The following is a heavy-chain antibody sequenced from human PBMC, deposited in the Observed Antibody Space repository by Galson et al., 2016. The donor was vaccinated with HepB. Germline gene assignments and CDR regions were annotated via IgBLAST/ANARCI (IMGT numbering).Heavy chain of an antibody. J-gene: IGHJ3*01. V-gene: IGHV3-33*01. CDR3: ARGVGFGDYTFDV. Sequence: SLRLSCAASGFTFSGYGMHWVRQAPGKGLEWVALIRSDGSITYYGDSVKGRFTISRDNSKNPLHLQMNGLRAEETAVYYCARGVGFGDYTFDVWGQGTMVIVSS. D-gene: IGHD4-17*01. CDR2: IRSDGSIT. CDR1: GFTFSGYG.